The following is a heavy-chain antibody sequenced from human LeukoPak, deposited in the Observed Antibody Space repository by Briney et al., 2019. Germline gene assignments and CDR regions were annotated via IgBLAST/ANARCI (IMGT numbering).Heavy chain of an antibody. CDR2: ISSGSSTI. V-gene: IGHV3-48*02. D-gene: IGHD2-21*02. CDR1: GFTFSSYS. J-gene: IGHJ3*02. Sequence: GGSLRLSCAAPGFTFSSYSMNWVRQVPGKGLEWVSYISSGSSTIYYADSVKGRFTISRDNAKNSLCLQMNSLRDEDTAVYYCARENIVVVTAIRDAFDIWGQGTMVTVSS. CDR3: ARENIVVVTAIRDAFDI.